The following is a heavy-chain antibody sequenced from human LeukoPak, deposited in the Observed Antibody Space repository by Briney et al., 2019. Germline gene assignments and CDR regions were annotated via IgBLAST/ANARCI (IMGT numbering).Heavy chain of an antibody. J-gene: IGHJ4*02. CDR3: VSQYFDF. CDR2: IKRKTDGETT. CDR1: GFTFSNAW. Sequence: PGGSLRLSCAASGFTFSNAWMTWVRQAPGKGLEWVGRIKRKTDGETTDDAAPVKGRFTISRDDSKNTVYLQMNGLKAEDTAVYYCVSQYFDFWGQGTLVTVSS. V-gene: IGHV3-15*01.